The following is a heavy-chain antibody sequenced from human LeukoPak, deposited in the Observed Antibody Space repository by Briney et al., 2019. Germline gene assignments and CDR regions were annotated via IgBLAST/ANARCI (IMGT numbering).Heavy chain of an antibody. CDR2: IYYSGST. CDR1: GGSISSYY. J-gene: IGHJ4*02. D-gene: IGHD3-16*01. V-gene: IGHV4-59*08. CDR3: ARLDKRSGGRGPLGY. Sequence: SETLSLTCTVSGGSISSYYWSWIRQPPGKGLEWIGYIYYSGSTNYNPSLKSRVTISVDTSKNQFSLKLSSVTAADTAVYHCARLDKRSGGRGPLGYWGQGTLVTVSS.